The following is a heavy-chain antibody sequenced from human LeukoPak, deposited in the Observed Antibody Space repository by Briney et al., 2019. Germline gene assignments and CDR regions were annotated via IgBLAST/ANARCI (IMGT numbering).Heavy chain of an antibody. V-gene: IGHV4-39*01. D-gene: IGHD3-3*02. Sequence: PSETLSLTCTVSGGSISSSSYYWGWIRQPPGKGLEWIGSIYYSGSTYYNPSLKSRVTISVDTSKNQFSLKLSSVTAADTAVYYCHFWSGYRYYYYYGMDVWGQGTTVTVSS. CDR3: HFWSGYRYYYYYGMDV. J-gene: IGHJ6*02. CDR1: GGSISSSSYY. CDR2: IYYSGST.